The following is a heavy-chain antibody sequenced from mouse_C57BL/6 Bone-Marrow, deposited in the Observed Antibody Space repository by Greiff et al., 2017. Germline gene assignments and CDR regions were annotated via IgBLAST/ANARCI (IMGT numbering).Heavy chain of an antibody. V-gene: IGHV1-80*01. CDR3: ARHCFFDY. J-gene: IGHJ2*01. Sequence: QVQLQQSGAELVKPGASVKISCKASGYAFSSNWMNWVKQRPGKGLEWIGQIYPGDGDTNYNGKFKGKATLTADKSSSTAYMQLSSLTSEDSAVYFCARHCFFDYWGQGTTLTVSS. CDR2: IYPGDGDT. CDR1: GYAFSSNW.